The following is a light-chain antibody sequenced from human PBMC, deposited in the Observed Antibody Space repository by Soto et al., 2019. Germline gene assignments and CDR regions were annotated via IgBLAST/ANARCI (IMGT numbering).Light chain of an antibody. CDR1: QGIGDT. CDR2: DTS. Sequence: EIVLTQSPATLSLSPGESVTLSCRASQGIGDTLAWYQHKPGQAPRFLIYDTSTRATGVPARFSGSGSGPEFTLTISRLEPEDFAIYYCQQYGRSPTTFGQGTKVDIK. J-gene: IGKJ1*01. V-gene: IGKV3-20*01. CDR3: QQYGRSPTT.